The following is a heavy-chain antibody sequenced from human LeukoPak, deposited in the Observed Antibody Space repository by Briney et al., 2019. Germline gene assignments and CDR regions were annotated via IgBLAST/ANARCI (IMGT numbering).Heavy chain of an antibody. CDR3: AREGIWFGELYFDY. CDR1: GGSISSYY. Sequence: SETLSLTCTVSGGSISSYYWSWIRQPPGKGLEWIGYIYYSGSTNYNPSLKSRVTISVDTSKNQFSLKLSSVTAADTAVYYCAREGIWFGELYFDYWGQGTLVTVSS. V-gene: IGHV4-59*01. D-gene: IGHD3-10*01. CDR2: IYYSGST. J-gene: IGHJ4*02.